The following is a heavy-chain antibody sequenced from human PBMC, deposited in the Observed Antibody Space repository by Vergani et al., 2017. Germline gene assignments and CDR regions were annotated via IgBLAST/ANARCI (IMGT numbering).Heavy chain of an antibody. Sequence: VQLVESGGGLVKPGGSLRLSCAASGFTFSSYAMHWVRQAPGKGLEWVAVISYDGSNKYYADSVKGRFTISRDNSKNTLYLQMNSLRAEDTAVYYCAKAPSYSSGWYFDYWGQGTLVTVSS. CDR1: GFTFSSYA. CDR3: AKAPSYSSGWYFDY. V-gene: IGHV3-30-3*01. J-gene: IGHJ4*02. D-gene: IGHD6-19*01. CDR2: ISYDGSNK.